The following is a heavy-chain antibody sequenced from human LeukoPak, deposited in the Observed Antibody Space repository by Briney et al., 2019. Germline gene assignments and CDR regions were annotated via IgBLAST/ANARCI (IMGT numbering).Heavy chain of an antibody. CDR2: IYYSGST. Sequence: SETLSLTCTVSGGSIGSYYWSWIRQPPGKGLEWIGYIYYSGSTNYNPSLKSRVTISVDTSKNQFSLKLSSVTAADTAVYYCARDSPRGPDYWGQGTLVTVSS. V-gene: IGHV4-59*01. D-gene: IGHD3-10*01. CDR1: GGSIGSYY. J-gene: IGHJ4*02. CDR3: ARDSPRGPDY.